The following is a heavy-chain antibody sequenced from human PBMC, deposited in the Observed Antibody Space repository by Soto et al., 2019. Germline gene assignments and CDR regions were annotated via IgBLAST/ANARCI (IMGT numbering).Heavy chain of an antibody. V-gene: IGHV1-69*01. CDR1: GGTFSSYS. J-gene: IGHJ4*02. D-gene: IGHD1-26*01. Sequence: QVQLVQSGAEVKKPGSSVKVSCKASGGTFSSYSINWVRQAPGQGLEWMGEIIPIFGTANYAQKFQGRVTITADESTSTAYMELSSLRSEDTDVYYCARDVGRHSGGIDYWGQGTLVTVAS. CDR2: IIPIFGTA. CDR3: ARDVGRHSGGIDY.